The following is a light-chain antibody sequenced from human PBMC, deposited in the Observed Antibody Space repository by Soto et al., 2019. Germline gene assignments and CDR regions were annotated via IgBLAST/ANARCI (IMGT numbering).Light chain of an antibody. J-gene: IGKJ5*01. CDR1: QSMSSY. CDR3: QQIYSTPAIT. Sequence: DIQMTQSPSSLSASVGDRGTITCRASQSMSSYLSRYQQKPAKAPKLLIYAASSLQSGGPSRFSGSGSGTDFTLTISSLQPKDFASYYCQQIYSTPAITFGQGTRLEIK. CDR2: AAS. V-gene: IGKV1-39*01.